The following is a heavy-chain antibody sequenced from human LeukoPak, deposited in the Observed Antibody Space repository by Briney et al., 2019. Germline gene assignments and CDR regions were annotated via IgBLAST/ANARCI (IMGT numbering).Heavy chain of an antibody. CDR2: FDLADGET. CDR3: ARPPPYSSSSEYFQH. D-gene: IGHD6-6*01. V-gene: IGHV1-24*01. Sequence: ASVKVSCKVSGYTLTELSMHWVRQAPGKGLEWMGGFDLADGETIYAQKFQGRVTMTEDTSTDTAYMELSSLRSEDTAMYYCARPPPYSSSSEYFQHWGQGTLVTVSS. J-gene: IGHJ1*01. CDR1: GYTLTELS.